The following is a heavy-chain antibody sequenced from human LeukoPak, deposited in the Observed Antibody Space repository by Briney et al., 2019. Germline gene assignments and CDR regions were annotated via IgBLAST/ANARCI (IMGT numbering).Heavy chain of an antibody. CDR3: ARGRLDGFDI. Sequence: GGSLRPSCAASGFTVSSNYMSWVRQAPGKGLEWVSVMYSGGNTYYADFVKGRFTISRDNSKNTLFLQMNSLTAEDTAVFYCARGRLDGFDIWGQGTMVTVSS. CDR2: MYSGGNT. J-gene: IGHJ3*02. CDR1: GFTVSSNY. V-gene: IGHV3-53*01. D-gene: IGHD6-19*01.